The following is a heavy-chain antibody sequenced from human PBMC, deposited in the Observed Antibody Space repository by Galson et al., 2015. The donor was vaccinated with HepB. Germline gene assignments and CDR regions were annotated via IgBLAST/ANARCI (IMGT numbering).Heavy chain of an antibody. CDR1: GFTFSSYS. CDR3: ARVWRRDGYKNYYYYGMDV. CDR2: ISSSSSYI. J-gene: IGHJ6*02. D-gene: IGHD5-24*01. Sequence: SLRLSCAASGFTFSSYSMNWVRQAPGKGLEWVSSISSSSSYIYYADSVKGRFTISRDNAKNSLYLQMNSLRAEDTAVYYCARVWRRDGYKNYYYYGMDVWGQGTTVTVSS. V-gene: IGHV3-21*01.